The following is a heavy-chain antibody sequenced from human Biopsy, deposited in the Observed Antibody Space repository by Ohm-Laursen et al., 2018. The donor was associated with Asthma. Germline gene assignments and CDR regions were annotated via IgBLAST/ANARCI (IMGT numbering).Heavy chain of an antibody. Sequence: SLRLSCAASGSTFSHYWMHWVRQAPGKGLVWASRINGDGSSTSYADSVKGRFTISRDNAKKKLSLQMNSLRAEDTAVYYCARGYDSSSWGQGTPVTVSS. D-gene: IGHD6-6*01. V-gene: IGHV3-74*01. CDR3: ARGYDSSS. CDR2: INGDGSST. J-gene: IGHJ5*02. CDR1: GSTFSHYW.